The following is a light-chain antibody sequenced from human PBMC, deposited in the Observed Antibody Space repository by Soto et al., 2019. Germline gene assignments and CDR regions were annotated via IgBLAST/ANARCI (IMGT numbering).Light chain of an antibody. CDR1: QSIGNL. CDR3: QQSHKTPWT. V-gene: IGKV1-39*01. J-gene: IGKJ1*01. Sequence: DIQMTQSPPSLSASVGDRDTITCRASQSIGNLLNWYQQRPGKAPSLLIYLTSTVLNGVPSRFTGSGSGTDFTLTISSLQPEDFATYFCQQSHKTPWTFGQGTKVE. CDR2: LTS.